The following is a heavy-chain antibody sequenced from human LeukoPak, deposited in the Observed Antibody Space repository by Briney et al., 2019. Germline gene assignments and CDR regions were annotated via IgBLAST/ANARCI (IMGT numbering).Heavy chain of an antibody. CDR2: ISAYNGNT. J-gene: IGHJ4*02. V-gene: IGHV1-18*01. CDR1: GYTFTSYG. CDR3: ASTGVDTAMVRYFDY. D-gene: IGHD5-18*01. Sequence: ASVKVSCKASGYTFTSYGISWVRQAPGQGLEWMGWISAYNGNTNYAQKLQGRVTMTTDTSTSTAYMELRSLRSDDTAVYYCASTGVDTAMVRYFDYWGQGTLATVSS.